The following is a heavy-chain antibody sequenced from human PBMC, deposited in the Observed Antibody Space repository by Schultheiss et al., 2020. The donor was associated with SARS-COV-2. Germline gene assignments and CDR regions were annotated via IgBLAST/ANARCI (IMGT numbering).Heavy chain of an antibody. J-gene: IGHJ4*02. D-gene: IGHD1-26*01. V-gene: IGHV3-23*03. CDR2: IYSGGST. CDR3: ARDEEGATDFDY. CDR1: GFSFSNYG. Sequence: GGSLRLSCAAFGFSFSNYGMNWVRQAPGKGLEWVSVIYSGGSTYYADSVKGRFTISRDNSKNTLYLQMNSLRAEDTAVYYCARDEEGATDFDYWGQGTQVTVSS.